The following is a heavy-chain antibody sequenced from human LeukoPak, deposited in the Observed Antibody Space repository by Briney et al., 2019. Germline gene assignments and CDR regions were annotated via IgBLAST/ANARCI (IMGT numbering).Heavy chain of an antibody. Sequence: GGSLRLSCAASGFTFSNAWMNWVRQAPGKGLEWVANIKQDGSEKYYVDSVKGRFTISRDNAKNSLYLQMNSLRAEDTAVYYCAREEGATIGGPYYFDYWGQGTLVTVSS. CDR3: AREEGATIGGPYYFDY. CDR1: GFTFSNAW. V-gene: IGHV3-7*03. CDR2: IKQDGSEK. D-gene: IGHD1-26*01. J-gene: IGHJ4*02.